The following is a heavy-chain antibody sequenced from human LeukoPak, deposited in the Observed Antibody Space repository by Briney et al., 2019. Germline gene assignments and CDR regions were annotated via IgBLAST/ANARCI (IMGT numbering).Heavy chain of an antibody. D-gene: IGHD5-18*01. Sequence: QTGGSLRLSCAASGFTFDDYAMHWVRQAPGKGLEWVSLISWDGGTTYYADSVKGRFTISRDNSKNSLYLQMNSLRAEDTALYYCAKEYSSPTPFLDYWGQGTLVTVSS. J-gene: IGHJ4*02. CDR2: ISWDGGTT. CDR1: GFTFDDYA. CDR3: AKEYSSPTPFLDY. V-gene: IGHV3-43D*04.